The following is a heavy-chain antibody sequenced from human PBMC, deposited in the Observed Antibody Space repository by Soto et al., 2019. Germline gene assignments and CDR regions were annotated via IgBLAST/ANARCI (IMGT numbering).Heavy chain of an antibody. CDR2: ISHSGATI. V-gene: IGHV3-48*03. Sequence: EVQLAESGGGLVQPGGSLRLSCAASGFQLSSYEMNWVRQAPGKGLEWVAHISHSGATIFYTDSVKGRFTISRDNTNNSLSLQMNSLRADDTAIYYCARGAFWYTTSTTDDAFDVWGQGTVVTVSS. CDR3: ARGAFWYTTSTTDDAFDV. CDR1: GFQLSSYE. J-gene: IGHJ3*01. D-gene: IGHD6-6*01.